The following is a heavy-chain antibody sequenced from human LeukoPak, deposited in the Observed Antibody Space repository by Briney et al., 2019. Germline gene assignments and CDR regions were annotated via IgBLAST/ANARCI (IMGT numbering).Heavy chain of an antibody. CDR3: ARGDRVYFDY. Sequence: GASVKVSCKASGGTFSSYAISWVRQAPGQGLEWMGGIIPIFGTANYAQKFQGRVTITADESTSTAYIELSSLRSEGTAVYYCARGDRVYFDYWGQGTLVTVSS. J-gene: IGHJ4*02. CDR1: GGTFSSYA. CDR2: IIPIFGTA. V-gene: IGHV1-69*01.